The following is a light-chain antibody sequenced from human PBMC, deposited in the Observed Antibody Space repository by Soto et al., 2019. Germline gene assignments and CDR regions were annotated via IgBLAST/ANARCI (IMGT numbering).Light chain of an antibody. V-gene: IGLV1-51*01. J-gene: IGLJ2*01. CDR2: DNN. Sequence: QSVLTQPPSVSAAPGQKVTISCSGSTSNIGNNYVSWYQQLPGTAPKLLIYDNNKRPSGIPDRFSGSKFVTSATLGITGLQTGDEAEYYCGTWDSSLSDVVFGGGTQLTVL. CDR1: TSNIGNNY. CDR3: GTWDSSLSDVV.